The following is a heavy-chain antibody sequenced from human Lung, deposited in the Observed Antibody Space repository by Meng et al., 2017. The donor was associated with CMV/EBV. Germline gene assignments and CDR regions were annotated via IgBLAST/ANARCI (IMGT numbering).Heavy chain of an antibody. V-gene: IGHV4-34*01. CDR3: ARAGRSYGMDV. CDR1: GGSFSGYY. CDR2: INHSGST. J-gene: IGHJ6*02. Sequence: LXCAVYGGSFSGYYWSWIRQPPGKGLEWIGEINHSGSTNYNPSLKSRVTISVDTSKNQFSLKLSSVTAADTAVYYCARAGRSYGMDVWVQGTTVTVSS.